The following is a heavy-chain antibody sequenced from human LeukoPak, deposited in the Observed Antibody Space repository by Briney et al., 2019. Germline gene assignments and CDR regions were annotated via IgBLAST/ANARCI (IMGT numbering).Heavy chain of an antibody. D-gene: IGHD3-10*01. CDR1: GFTFSSYS. CDR3: ARPLRSYDNHYFFDY. J-gene: IGHJ4*02. Sequence: PGGSLRLSCAASGFTFSSYSMNWVRQAPGKGLEWVSSISSSSSYIYYADSVKGRFTISRDNAKNSLYLQMNSLRAEDTAVYYCARPLRSYDNHYFFDYWGQGTLVTVSS. CDR2: ISSSSSYI. V-gene: IGHV3-21*01.